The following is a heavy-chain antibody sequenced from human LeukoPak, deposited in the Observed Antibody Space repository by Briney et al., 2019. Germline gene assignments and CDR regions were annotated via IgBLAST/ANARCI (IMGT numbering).Heavy chain of an antibody. D-gene: IGHD6-13*01. CDR2: IYYSGST. V-gene: IGHV4-59*04. Sequence: SETLSLTCTVSGGSISSYYWSWIRQPPGKGLEWIGYIYYSGSTYYNPSLKSRVTISVDTSKNQFSLKLSSVTAADTAVYYCARRVAAALRTYYFDYWGQGTLVTVSS. CDR3: ARRVAAALRTYYFDY. CDR1: GGSISSYY. J-gene: IGHJ4*02.